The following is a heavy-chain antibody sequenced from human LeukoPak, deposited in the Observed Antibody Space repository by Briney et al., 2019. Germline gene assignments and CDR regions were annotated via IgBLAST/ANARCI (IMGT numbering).Heavy chain of an antibody. Sequence: PSETLSLTCAVNGGSLGGYYWSWIRQPPGKGLEWIGEINYSGSTIYNPSLKSRVTMSIDTTKKQFSLKLTSLTAADTAVYYCARRGEWTSWNFDYWGQGSLVTVSS. J-gene: IGHJ4*02. CDR2: INYSGST. CDR1: GGSLGGYY. CDR3: ARRGEWTSWNFDY. V-gene: IGHV4-34*01. D-gene: IGHD3-16*01.